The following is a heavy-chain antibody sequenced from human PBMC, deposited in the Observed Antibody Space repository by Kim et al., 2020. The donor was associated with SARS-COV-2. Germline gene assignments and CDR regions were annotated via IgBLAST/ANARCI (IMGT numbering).Heavy chain of an antibody. CDR2: IYYSGST. J-gene: IGHJ5*02. CDR3: ARVCYDVANNWNDRGWFDP. D-gene: IGHD1-20*01. V-gene: IGHV4-31*03. Sequence: SETLSLTCTVSGGSISSGGYYWSWIRQHPGKGLEWIGYIYYSGSTYYNPSLKSRLTISVDTSKNQFSLKLSSVTAAGTAVYYCARVCYDVANNWNDRGWFDPWGQGTLVTVSS. CDR1: GGSISSGGYY.